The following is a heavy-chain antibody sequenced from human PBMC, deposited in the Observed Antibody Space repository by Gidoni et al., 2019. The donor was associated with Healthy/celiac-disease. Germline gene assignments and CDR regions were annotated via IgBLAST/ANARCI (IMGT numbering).Heavy chain of an antibody. J-gene: IGHJ3*02. V-gene: IGHV3-53*01. CDR1: GFTVSSNY. Sequence: EVQLVESGGGLIQPGGSLRLSCAASGFTVSSNYMSWVRPAPGKGLEWVSVIYSGGSTYYADSVKGRFTIYRDNSKNMLYLKMNSLRAEDTAVYYCARVVAKRAFDIWGQGTMVTVSS. CDR3: ARVVAKRAFDI. CDR2: IYSGGST.